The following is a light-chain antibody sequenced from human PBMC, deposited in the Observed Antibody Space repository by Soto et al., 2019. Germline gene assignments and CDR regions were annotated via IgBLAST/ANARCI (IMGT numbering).Light chain of an antibody. CDR3: YSFTTSNTYV. V-gene: IGLV2-18*02. Sequence: QSVLTQPPSVSGSPGQSVTISCNGTSGDVGSYNRVSWYQQAPGTAPKVMIYEVSNRPSGVPDRFSGSKSGNTASLTISGLQPEDEADYYCYSFTTSNTYVFGTGTKVTVL. CDR2: EVS. J-gene: IGLJ1*01. CDR1: SGDVGSYNR.